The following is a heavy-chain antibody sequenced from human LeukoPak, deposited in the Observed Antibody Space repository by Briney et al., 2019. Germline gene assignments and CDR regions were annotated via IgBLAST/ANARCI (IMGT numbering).Heavy chain of an antibody. CDR3: ARVGVIWGYMDV. J-gene: IGHJ6*03. V-gene: IGHV4-4*07. D-gene: IGHD3-16*01. CDR2: VFSSGRT. Sequence: SATLSLTCTVSGGSISSYYWSWIRQPAGKGLEWTGRVFSSGRTNYHPSLKSRVTMSVDTSKNQLSLKRSSVTAADTAIYYGARVGVIWGYMDVWGKGTTGTVSS. CDR1: GGSISSYY.